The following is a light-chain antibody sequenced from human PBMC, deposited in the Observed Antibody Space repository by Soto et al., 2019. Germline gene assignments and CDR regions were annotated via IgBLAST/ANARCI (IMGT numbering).Light chain of an antibody. CDR1: RSILYSSNTKNY. Sequence: DIVMTQSPDSLAVSLGERATINCKSSRSILYSSNTKNYLAWYQQKPGQPPKLLIYWASTRESGVPDRFSGSGSGTDFTLNISSLQAEDVAVYYCQQYYSTPYTFGQGTKREIK. J-gene: IGKJ2*01. V-gene: IGKV4-1*01. CDR3: QQYYSTPYT. CDR2: WAS.